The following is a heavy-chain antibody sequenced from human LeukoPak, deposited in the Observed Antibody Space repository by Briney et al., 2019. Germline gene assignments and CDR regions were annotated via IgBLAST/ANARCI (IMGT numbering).Heavy chain of an antibody. CDR1: GFTFSSYV. J-gene: IGHJ4*02. D-gene: IGHD5-18*01. Sequence: PGGSLRLSCAASGFTFSSYVMHWVRQAPGKGLEWVAIISYDGSNEYYADSVKGRFTISRDNSKNTLYLQMNSLRAADTAVYYCARDFPSSYGLDYWGQGTLVTVSS. CDR2: ISYDGSNE. CDR3: ARDFPSSYGLDY. V-gene: IGHV3-30*04.